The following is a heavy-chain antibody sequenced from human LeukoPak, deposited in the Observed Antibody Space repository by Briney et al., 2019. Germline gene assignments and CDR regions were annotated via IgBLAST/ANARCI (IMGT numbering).Heavy chain of an antibody. CDR1: GGSFSGYY. V-gene: IGHV4-34*01. CDR3: ARSLYRGNFDY. CDR2: INHSGST. J-gene: IGHJ4*02. Sequence: NPSETLSLTCAVYGGSFSGYYWSWIRQPPGKGLEWIGEINHSGSTNYNPSLKSRVTISVDTSKNQFSLKLSSVTAADTAVYYCARSLYRGNFDYWGQGTLVTVSS. D-gene: IGHD2-8*01.